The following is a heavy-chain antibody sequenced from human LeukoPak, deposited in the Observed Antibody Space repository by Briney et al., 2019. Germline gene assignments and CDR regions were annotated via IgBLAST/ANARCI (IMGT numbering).Heavy chain of an antibody. Sequence: WASVKVSCKASGYTFTSYGISWVRQAPGQGLEWMGWISAYNGNTNYAQKLQGRVTMTTDTSTSTAYMELRSLRSDDTAVYYCARPYYDSSGYYVFDYWGQGTLVTVSS. CDR3: ARPYYDSSGYYVFDY. J-gene: IGHJ4*02. CDR2: ISAYNGNT. V-gene: IGHV1-18*01. CDR1: GYTFTSYG. D-gene: IGHD3-22*01.